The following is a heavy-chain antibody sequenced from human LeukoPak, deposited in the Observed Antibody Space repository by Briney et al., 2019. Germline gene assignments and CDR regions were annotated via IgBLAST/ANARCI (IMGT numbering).Heavy chain of an antibody. J-gene: IGHJ4*02. V-gene: IGHV1-69*04. D-gene: IGHD3-16*02. CDR2: IIPILGIA. CDR3: ARDGHYDYVWGSYRFDY. CDR1: RGTFSSYA. Sequence: ASVKVSCKASRGTFSSYAISWVRQAPGQGLEWMGRIIPILGIANYAQKFQGRVTITADKSTSTAYMELSSLRFEDTAVYYCARDGHYDYVWGSYRFDYWGQGTLVTVSS.